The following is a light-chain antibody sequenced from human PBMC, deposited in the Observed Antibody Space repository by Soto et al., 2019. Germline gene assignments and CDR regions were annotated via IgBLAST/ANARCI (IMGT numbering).Light chain of an antibody. J-gene: IGKJ5*01. CDR3: QQRSNWPPEIT. V-gene: IGKV3-11*01. Sequence: EIVLTQSPATLSLSPGQRATLSCRASQNINSFLGWYQQKPGQAPRLLIYDISIRATGIPARFSGSGSGTDFTLTISSLEPEDFAVYYCQQRSNWPPEITFGQGTRLEIK. CDR2: DIS. CDR1: QNINSF.